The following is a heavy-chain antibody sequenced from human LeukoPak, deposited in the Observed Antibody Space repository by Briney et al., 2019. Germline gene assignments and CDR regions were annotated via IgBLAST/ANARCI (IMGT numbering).Heavy chain of an antibody. J-gene: IGHJ4*02. CDR3: ARSWRGQLEFDY. Sequence: ASVKVSCKASGYTFTSYDINWVRQATGQGLEWMGWMNPNSGNTGYAQKFQGRVTMTRNTSISTAYMELSSVTAADTAVYYCARSWRGQLEFDYWGQGTLVTVSS. D-gene: IGHD6-13*01. CDR1: GYTFTSYD. V-gene: IGHV1-8*01. CDR2: MNPNSGNT.